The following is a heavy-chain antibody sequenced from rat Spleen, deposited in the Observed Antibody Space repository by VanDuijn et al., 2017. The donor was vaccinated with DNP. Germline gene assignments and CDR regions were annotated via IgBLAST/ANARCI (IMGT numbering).Heavy chain of an antibody. CDR3: TGGYNSGYYFDY. V-gene: IGHV2-72*01. D-gene: IGHD4-3*01. CDR2: IWPNGST. Sequence: QVQLEESGPGLMQPSETLSLTCTVSGFSLTSHGVGWIRQPLGKGLVLMGTIWPNGSTYYNSAVHSRLSFSRDTSKSQVCLKMNSLQTEDTAIYFCTGGYNSGYYFDYWGQGVMVTVSS. J-gene: IGHJ2*01. CDR1: GFSLTSHG.